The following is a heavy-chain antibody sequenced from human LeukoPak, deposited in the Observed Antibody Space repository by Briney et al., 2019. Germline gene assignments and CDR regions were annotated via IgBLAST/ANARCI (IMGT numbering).Heavy chain of an antibody. J-gene: IGHJ4*02. D-gene: IGHD5-18*01. CDR3: VRDGEYSHGIDFDY. V-gene: IGHV3-66*01. CDR1: GFTVIDNY. CDR2: IYSGSSA. Sequence: GGSLRLSCAASGFTVIDNYMTWVRQAPGKGLEWVSVIYSGSSAYYADSVKGRFTISRDSATNTLYLQMNSLRAEDTAIYYCVRDGEYSHGIDFDYWGQGTLVTVSP.